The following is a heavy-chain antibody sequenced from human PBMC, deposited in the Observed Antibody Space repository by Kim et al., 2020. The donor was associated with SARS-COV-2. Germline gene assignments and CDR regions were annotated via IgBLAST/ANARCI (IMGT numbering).Heavy chain of an antibody. J-gene: IGHJ6*03. CDR2: ISDRGST. CDR1: GGSFSGHY. V-gene: IGHV4-34*01. CDR3: ARSWFAYYYYLDV. Sequence: SETLSLTCAVYGGSFSGHYWSWIRQSPGKGLEWIGEISDRGSTKYNPSLKSRVTVSMDTSKNQFSLRVTSVTAADTAVYYCARSWFAYYYYLDVWGKGTT. D-gene: IGHD3-10*01.